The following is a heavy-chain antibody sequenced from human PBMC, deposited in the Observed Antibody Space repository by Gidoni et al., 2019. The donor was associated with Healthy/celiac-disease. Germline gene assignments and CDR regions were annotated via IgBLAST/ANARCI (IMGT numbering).Heavy chain of an antibody. V-gene: IGHV4-39*07. J-gene: IGHJ4*02. CDR2: IYYSGST. CDR1: GGSISSSSYY. D-gene: IGHD5-18*01. Sequence: QLQLQESGPGLVKPSETLSLTCTVSGGSISSSSYYWGWIRQPPGKGLEWIGSIYYSGSTYYNPSLKSRVTISVDTSKNQFSLKLSSVTAADTAVYYCARAENKYSYVEGPYFDYWGQGTLVTVSS. CDR3: ARAENKYSYVEGPYFDY.